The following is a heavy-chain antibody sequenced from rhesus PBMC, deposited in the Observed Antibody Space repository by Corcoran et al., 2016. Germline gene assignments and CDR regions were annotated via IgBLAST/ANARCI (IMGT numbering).Heavy chain of an antibody. J-gene: IGHJ3*01. CDR3: AIALEQRGWDAFDF. Sequence: QVQLQESGPGLVKPSEILSLTCIVSGASIHNYWCSLIRQSLGKGLEGIGESNGNSGNTNYTPSLKSRVTISDDTSKTQFSLKLSYVTAADTAVYYCAIALEQRGWDAFDFWGQGLRVTVSS. D-gene: IGHD1-20*01. CDR1: GASIHNYW. V-gene: IGHV4-80*01. CDR2: SNGNSGNT.